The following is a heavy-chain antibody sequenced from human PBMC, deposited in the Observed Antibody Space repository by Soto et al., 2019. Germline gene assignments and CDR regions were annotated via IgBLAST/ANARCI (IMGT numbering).Heavy chain of an antibody. CDR3: AKDRPRQQLVLYYYGMDV. CDR1: GFTFSSYA. J-gene: IGHJ6*02. D-gene: IGHD6-13*01. CDR2: ISGSGGST. Sequence: GGSLRLSCAASGFTFSSYAMIWVRQAPGKGLEWVSAISGSGGSTYYADSVKGRFTISRDNSKNTLYLQMNSLRAEDTAVYYCAKDRPRQQLVLYYYGMDVWGQGTTVTVSS. V-gene: IGHV3-23*01.